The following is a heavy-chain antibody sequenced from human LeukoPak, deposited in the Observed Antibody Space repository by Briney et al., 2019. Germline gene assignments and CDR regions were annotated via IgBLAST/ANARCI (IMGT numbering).Heavy chain of an antibody. CDR3: ARDPIAAAGTANWFDP. V-gene: IGHV3-30-3*01. CDR1: GFTFSSYA. Sequence: PGRSLRLSCAASGFTFSSYAMHWVRQAPGKGLKWVAVISYDGSNKYYADSVKGRFTISRDNSKNTLYLQMNSLRAEDTAVYYCARDPIAAAGTANWFDPWGQGTLVTVSS. D-gene: IGHD6-13*01. J-gene: IGHJ5*02. CDR2: ISYDGSNK.